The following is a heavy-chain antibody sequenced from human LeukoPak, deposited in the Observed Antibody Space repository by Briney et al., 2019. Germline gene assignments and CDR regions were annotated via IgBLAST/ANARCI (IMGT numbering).Heavy chain of an antibody. V-gene: IGHV3-33*01. J-gene: IGHJ4*02. CDR3: AREHGGATIDY. Sequence: PGRSLRLSCAASGFTFSGYGMHWVRQAPGKGLEWVAVIWYDGSNKYYADSVKGRFTISRDNSKNTLYLQMNSLRAEDTAVYYCAREHGGATIDYWGQGTLVTVSS. D-gene: IGHD1-26*01. CDR2: IWYDGSNK. CDR1: GFTFSGYG.